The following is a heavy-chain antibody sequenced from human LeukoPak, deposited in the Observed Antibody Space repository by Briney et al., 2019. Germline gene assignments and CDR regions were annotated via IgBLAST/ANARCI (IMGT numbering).Heavy chain of an antibody. CDR3: ESDRLRFLEWFTDAFDI. CDR2: ISAYNGNT. V-gene: IGHV1-18*01. J-gene: IGHJ3*02. Sequence: SVKVSCTASGYTFTTYGISWVRQAPGQELKWRGWISAYNGNTNYAQKLQGRVNITTDTSTSTAYLELRSLRSDDAAVYECESDRLRFLEWFTDAFDICGEVTMVTVSS. CDR1: GYTFTTYG. D-gene: IGHD3-3*01.